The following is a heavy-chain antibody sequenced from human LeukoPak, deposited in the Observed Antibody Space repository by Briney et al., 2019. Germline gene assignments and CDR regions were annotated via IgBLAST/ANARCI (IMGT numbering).Heavy chain of an antibody. V-gene: IGHV3-23*01. CDR2: ISGSGGST. CDR1: GLTFNSYA. Sequence: GGSLTLFCAASGLTFNSYAMIWLRQAPGKGLEGVSSISGSGGSTYYAHSVKGRFTISRDNSKNTLYLQMNNLRAEDTAVYYCAKDPGVDDIVVVPAATPPRSDYWGQGTLVTVSS. CDR3: AKDPGVDDIVVVPAATPPRSDY. J-gene: IGHJ4*02. D-gene: IGHD2-2*02.